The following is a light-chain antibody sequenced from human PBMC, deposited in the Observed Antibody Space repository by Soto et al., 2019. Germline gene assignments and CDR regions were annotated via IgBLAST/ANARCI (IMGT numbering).Light chain of an antibody. CDR1: SRDVGTYNL. CDR3: CSYGGSSTFPYV. CDR2: EVT. J-gene: IGLJ1*01. V-gene: IGLV2-23*02. Sequence: QSVLAQPASVSGSPEQSITISCTGTSRDVGTYNLVSWYQQHPGKAPKLIIYEVTERPSGISNRFSGSKFGNTASLTISGLLPEDEADYYCCSYGGSSTFPYVFGTGTKAPS.